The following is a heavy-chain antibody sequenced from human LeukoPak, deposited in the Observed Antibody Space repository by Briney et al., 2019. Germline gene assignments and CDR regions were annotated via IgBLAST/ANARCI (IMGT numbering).Heavy chain of an antibody. Sequence: SETLSLTCTVSGGSISSSSYYWGWIRQPPGKGLEWVGYIYYSGSTNYNPSLKSRVTISVDTSKNQFSLKLSSVTAADTAVYYCARVSGGSLDYWGQGTLVTVSS. V-gene: IGHV4-61*05. D-gene: IGHD1-26*01. CDR3: ARVSGGSLDY. CDR2: IYYSGST. J-gene: IGHJ4*02. CDR1: GGSISSSSYY.